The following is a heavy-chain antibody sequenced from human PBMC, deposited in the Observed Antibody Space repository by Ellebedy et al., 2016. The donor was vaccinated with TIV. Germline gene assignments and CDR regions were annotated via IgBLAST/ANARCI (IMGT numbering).Heavy chain of an antibody. V-gene: IGHV3-72*01. D-gene: IGHD2/OR15-2a*01. CDR1: GFTFSDEH. CDR3: TKTFYFD. J-gene: IGHJ4*02. Sequence: GESLKISCATSGFTFSDEHMDWVRQAPGKGLEWVGRSKNKGNNYATQYAASVKGRFTISRDDSTNSLYLQMNSLSTEDTAIYYCTKTFYFDWGQGTLVIVSS. CDR2: SKNKGNNYAT.